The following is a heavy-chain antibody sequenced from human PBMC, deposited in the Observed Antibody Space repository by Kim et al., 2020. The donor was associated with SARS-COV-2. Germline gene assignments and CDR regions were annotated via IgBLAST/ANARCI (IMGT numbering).Heavy chain of an antibody. J-gene: IGHJ5*02. Sequence: SETLSLTCAVYGGSFSGYYWSWIRQPPGKGLEWIGEINHSGSTNYNPSLKSRVTISVDTSKNQFSLKLSSVTAADTAVYYCVRGGGYSYGTNWFDPWGQG. D-gene: IGHD5-18*01. V-gene: IGHV4-34*01. CDR1: GGSFSGYY. CDR3: VRGGGYSYGTNWFDP. CDR2: INHSGST.